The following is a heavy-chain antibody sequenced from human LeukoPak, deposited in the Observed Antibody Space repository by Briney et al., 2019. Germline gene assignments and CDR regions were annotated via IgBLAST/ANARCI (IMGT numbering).Heavy chain of an antibody. D-gene: IGHD2-15*01. Sequence: ASVKVSCKASGYTFTGYYMHWVRQAPGQGLEWMGWINPKSGDTNYAQKFQGRVTMTRDTSISTAYMELSRLRSGDTAVYYCAREWVVLAAAIFYWGQGTLVTVSS. CDR3: AREWVVLAAAIFY. CDR2: INPKSGDT. J-gene: IGHJ4*02. CDR1: GYTFTGYY. V-gene: IGHV1-2*02.